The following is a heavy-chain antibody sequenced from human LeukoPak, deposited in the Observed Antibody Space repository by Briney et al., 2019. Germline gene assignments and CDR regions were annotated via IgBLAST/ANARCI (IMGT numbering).Heavy chain of an antibody. CDR2: INSDGSST. D-gene: IGHD2-15*01. V-gene: IGHV3-74*01. Sequence: PGGSLRLSCAGSGFTFDDYGMSWVRQAPGKGLVWVSRINSDGSSTSYADSVKGRFTISRDNAKNTLYLQMNSLRAEDTAVYYCSASEVVAVSSRSTTDYWGQGTLVTVSS. CDR3: SASEVVAVSSRSTTDY. CDR1: GFTFDDYG. J-gene: IGHJ4*02.